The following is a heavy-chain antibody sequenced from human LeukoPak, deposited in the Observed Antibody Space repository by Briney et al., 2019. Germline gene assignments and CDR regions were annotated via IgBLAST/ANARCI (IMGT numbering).Heavy chain of an antibody. CDR2: IYNSGST. CDR3: ARDRRDYDFWSGYSIGGYYFDY. Sequence: PSETLSLTCTVSGGSISSSSYYWGWIRQPPGKGLEWIGRIYNSGSTNYNPSLKSRVTMSVDTSKNQFSLKLSSVTAADTAVYYCARDRRDYDFWSGYSIGGYYFDYWGQGTRVTVSS. CDR1: GGSISSSSYY. V-gene: IGHV4-39*07. D-gene: IGHD3-3*01. J-gene: IGHJ4*02.